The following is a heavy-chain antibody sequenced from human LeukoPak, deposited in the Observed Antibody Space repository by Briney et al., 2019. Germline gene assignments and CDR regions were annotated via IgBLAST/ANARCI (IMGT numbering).Heavy chain of an antibody. D-gene: IGHD2-8*02. CDR2: INHSGST. Sequence: SETLSLTCAVYGGSFSGYYWSWIRQPPGKGLEWIGEINHSGSTNYNPSLKSRVTISVDTSKNQFSLKLSSVTAADTAVYYCARLVYYYYYMDVWGKGTTVTVSS. V-gene: IGHV4-34*01. J-gene: IGHJ6*03. CDR3: ARLVYYYYYMDV. CDR1: GGSFSGYY.